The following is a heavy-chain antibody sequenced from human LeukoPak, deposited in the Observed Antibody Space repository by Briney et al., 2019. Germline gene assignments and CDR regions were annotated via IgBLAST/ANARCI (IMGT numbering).Heavy chain of an antibody. V-gene: IGHV4-61*02. J-gene: IGHJ5*02. CDR1: GGSISSGSYY. CDR2: IYTSRST. D-gene: IGHD4-11*01. CDR3: ARSHDYTTEFDP. Sequence: SQTLSLTCTVPGGSISSGSYYWSWIRRPAGKGLEWIGRIYTSRSTNYNPSLKSRVTISVDTSKNQFSLKLSSVTAADTAVYYCARSHDYTTEFDPWGQGTLVTVSS.